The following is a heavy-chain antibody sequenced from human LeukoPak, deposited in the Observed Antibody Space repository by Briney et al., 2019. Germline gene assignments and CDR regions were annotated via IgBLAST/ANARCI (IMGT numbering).Heavy chain of an antibody. CDR3: ARGGIGYYDSSGYDEYFQH. J-gene: IGHJ1*01. D-gene: IGHD3-22*01. Sequence: GGSLRLSCAASGFTVSTNYMSWVRQAPGKGLEWVSLIYSGGSTYYADSVKGRFTISRDNSKNTLYLQMNSLRAEDTALYYCARGGIGYYDSSGYDEYFQHWGQGTLVTVFS. CDR1: GFTVSTNY. CDR2: IYSGGST. V-gene: IGHV3-66*01.